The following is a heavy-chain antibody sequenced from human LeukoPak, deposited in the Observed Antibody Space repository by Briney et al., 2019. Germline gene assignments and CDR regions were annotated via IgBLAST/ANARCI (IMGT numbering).Heavy chain of an antibody. CDR2: ISYDGSNK. CDR3: VKWSAYDFWSGYPRLAFDY. D-gene: IGHD3-3*01. CDR1: GFTFSSYA. V-gene: IGHV3-30-3*01. Sequence: GGSLRLSCAASGFTFSSYAMHWVRQAPGKGLEWVAVISYDGSNKYYADSVKGRFTISRDNSKNTLYLQMNSLRAEDTAVYYCVKWSAYDFWSGYPRLAFDYWGQGTLVTVSS. J-gene: IGHJ4*02.